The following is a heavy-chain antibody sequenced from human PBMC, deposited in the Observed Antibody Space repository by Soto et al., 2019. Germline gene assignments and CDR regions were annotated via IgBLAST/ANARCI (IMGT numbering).Heavy chain of an antibody. J-gene: IGHJ6*02. Sequence: GGSLRLSCAASGFTFSGYGMHWVRQAPGKGLEWVAVIWYDGSNKYYADSVKGRFTISRDNSKNTLYLQMNSLRAEDTAVYYCAXEIGSSWYYYYYYGMDVWGQGTTVTVSS. V-gene: IGHV3-33*01. D-gene: IGHD6-13*01. CDR3: AXEIGSSWYYYYYYGMDV. CDR2: IWYDGSNK. CDR1: GFTFSGYG.